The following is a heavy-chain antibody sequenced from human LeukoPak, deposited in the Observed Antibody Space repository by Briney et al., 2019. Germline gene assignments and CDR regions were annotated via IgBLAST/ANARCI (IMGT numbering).Heavy chain of an antibody. CDR3: ARGLVRGRFDRDV. J-gene: IGHJ6*02. CDR2: MNPNSGNT. Sequence: PGASVKVSCKASGYTFTSHDIDWVRQATGQGLEWMGWMNPNSGNTGYAQKFQGRVTMTRDTSISTVYMELSSLISEDTAVYYCARGLVRGRFDRDVWGQGTTVTVSS. D-gene: IGHD3-10*01. V-gene: IGHV1-8*01. CDR1: GYTFTSHD.